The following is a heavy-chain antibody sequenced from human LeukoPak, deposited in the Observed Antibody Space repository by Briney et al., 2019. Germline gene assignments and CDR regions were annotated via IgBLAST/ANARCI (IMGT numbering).Heavy chain of an antibody. V-gene: IGHV3-20*01. CDR2: INWNGGST. D-gene: IGHD2/OR15-2a*01. CDR1: GFTFDDYG. CDR3: ARDRGTTADDAFDI. Sequence: PRGSLRLSCAASGFTFDDYGMSWVRQAPGKGLEWVSGINWNGGSTGYADSVKGRFTISRDNAKNSLYLQMNSLRAEDTALYHCARDRGTTADDAFDIWGQGTMVTVSS. J-gene: IGHJ3*02.